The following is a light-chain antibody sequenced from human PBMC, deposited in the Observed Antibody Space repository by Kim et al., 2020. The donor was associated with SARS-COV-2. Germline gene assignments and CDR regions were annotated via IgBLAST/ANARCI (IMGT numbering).Light chain of an antibody. CDR3: QHRSSWPIT. CDR2: DAS. CDR1: QSVSNY. Sequence: LTPGERATLSCRASQSVSNYLAWYQQKPGQAPRLLIYDASNRATGIPARFSGSGSGTDFTLTISSLEPEDFAVYYCQHRSSWPITFGQGTRLEIK. J-gene: IGKJ5*01. V-gene: IGKV3-11*01.